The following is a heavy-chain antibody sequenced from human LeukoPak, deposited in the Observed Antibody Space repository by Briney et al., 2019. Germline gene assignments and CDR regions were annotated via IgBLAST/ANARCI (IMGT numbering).Heavy chain of an antibody. CDR3: AKAIPLQRLAFDS. D-gene: IGHD6-25*01. CDR2: IYSDGST. V-gene: IGHV4-39*07. Sequence: PSETLSLTCTVFGGSITSGGYYWASIRQSPGKGLEWIGNIYSDGSTYYNPSLKSRVTILLDTSKNHFSLKLTSVTAADTALYYCAKAIPLQRLAFDSWGQGTLVTVSS. J-gene: IGHJ5*01. CDR1: GGSITSGGYY.